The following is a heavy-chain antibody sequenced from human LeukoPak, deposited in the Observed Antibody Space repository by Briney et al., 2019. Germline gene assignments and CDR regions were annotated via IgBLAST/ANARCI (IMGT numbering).Heavy chain of an antibody. D-gene: IGHD1-26*01. CDR1: GYSFTNYW. J-gene: IGHJ4*02. Sequence: GESLKIACKGSGYSFTNYWIGWVRQMPGKGLEWMGIIWPGDSNIRYSPSFQGQVTISADKSINTAYLQGSSLTASDTAMYYCARRMGDYRGFDYWGQGTLVTVSS. CDR2: IWPGDSNI. CDR3: ARRMGDYRGFDY. V-gene: IGHV5-51*01.